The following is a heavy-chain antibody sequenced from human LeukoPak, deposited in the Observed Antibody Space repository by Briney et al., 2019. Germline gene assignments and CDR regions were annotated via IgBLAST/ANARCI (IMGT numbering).Heavy chain of an antibody. D-gene: IGHD2-2*01. Sequence: GASVKVSCKASGGTFSSYAISWVRQAPGQGLEWMGRIIPILGIANYAQKFQGRVTITADKSTSTAYMELSSLRSEDTAVYYCARVVLGYCSSTSCLSVNRFDPWGQGTLVTVSS. J-gene: IGHJ5*02. CDR2: IIPILGIA. CDR3: ARVVLGYCSSTSCLSVNRFDP. V-gene: IGHV1-69*04. CDR1: GGTFSSYA.